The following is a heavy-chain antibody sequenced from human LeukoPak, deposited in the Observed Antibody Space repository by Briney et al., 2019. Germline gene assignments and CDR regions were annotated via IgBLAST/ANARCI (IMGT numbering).Heavy chain of an antibody. Sequence: GGSLRLSCAASGFIFSTYWMSWVRQAPGKGLECVANIKQDGSETHYVDSVKGRFTISRDNGRNSMYLQMNSLRAEDTAVYYCARDHHRRLYDSQARDTFDVWGQGTVVTVSS. CDR1: GFIFSTYW. J-gene: IGHJ3*01. V-gene: IGHV3-7*01. D-gene: IGHD3-22*01. CDR3: ARDHHRRLYDSQARDTFDV. CDR2: IKQDGSET.